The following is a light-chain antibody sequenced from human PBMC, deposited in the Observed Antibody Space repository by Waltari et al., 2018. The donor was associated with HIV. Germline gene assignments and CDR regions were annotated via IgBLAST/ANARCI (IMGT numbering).Light chain of an antibody. V-gene: IGKV1-39*01. CDR2: PAS. J-gene: IGKJ3*01. Sequence: DIQMTQTPSSLSASVGDRVNFTCRASQSISIFLNWYQQTPGKAPKLLISPASKLQSGVPSRFSGSGSGTDFTLTISSLQREDFATYFCQQIYSSPTFGPGTRVDI. CDR3: QQIYSSPT. CDR1: QSISIF.